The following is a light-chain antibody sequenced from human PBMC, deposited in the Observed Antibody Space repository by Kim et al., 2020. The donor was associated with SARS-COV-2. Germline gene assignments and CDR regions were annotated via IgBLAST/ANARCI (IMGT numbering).Light chain of an antibody. CDR1: NSNIGAGYE. CDR2: NDY. CDR3: QSYDTGLSGII. Sequence: SVTIACTGSNSNIGAGYEVHWYQQLPGTAPKLLIYNDYRRPAGVPDRFSGSRSVTSASLAITGLQAEDEADYYCQSYDTGLSGIIFGGGTQLTVL. J-gene: IGLJ2*01. V-gene: IGLV1-40*01.